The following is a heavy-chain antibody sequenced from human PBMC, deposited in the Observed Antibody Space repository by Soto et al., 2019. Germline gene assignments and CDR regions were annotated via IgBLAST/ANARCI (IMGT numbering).Heavy chain of an antibody. CDR1: GFTFSSDW. CDR2: INSDGSST. J-gene: IGHJ6*02. V-gene: IGHV3-74*01. Sequence: EVQLVESGGGLVQPGGSLRLSCAASGFTFSSDWMHWVRQAPGKGLVWVSRINSDGSSTSYADSVKGRFTISRDNAKNTLYLQMDSLRAEDTAVYYCARGYYYGSGSYYFAWYYGMDVWGQGTTVTVSS. CDR3: ARGYYYGSGSYYFAWYYGMDV. D-gene: IGHD3-10*01.